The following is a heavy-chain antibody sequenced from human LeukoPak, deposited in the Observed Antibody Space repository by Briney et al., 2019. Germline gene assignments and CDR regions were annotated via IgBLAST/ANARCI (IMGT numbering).Heavy chain of an antibody. J-gene: IGHJ4*02. CDR3: AGGPYYDILAY. CDR2: IYSGGST. CDR1: GFTVSSNY. V-gene: IGHV3-53*01. D-gene: IGHD3-9*01. Sequence: GGSLRLSCAASGFTVSSNYMSWVRQAPGKGLEWVSVIYSGGSTYYADSVKGRFTISRDNSKNTLYLQVNSLRAEDTAVYYCAGGPYYDILAYWGQGTLVTVSS.